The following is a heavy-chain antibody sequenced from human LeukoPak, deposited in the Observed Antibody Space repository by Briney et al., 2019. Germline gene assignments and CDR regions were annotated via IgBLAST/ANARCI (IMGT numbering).Heavy chain of an antibody. V-gene: IGHV3-23*01. J-gene: IGHJ4*02. CDR2: ISGSGGST. D-gene: IGHD3-10*01. CDR3: AKGYYGNY. Sequence: GLEWVSAISGSGGSTYYGDSVKGRFTISRDNSKNTLYLQMNSLRAEDTAVYYCAKGYYGNYWGQGTLVTVSS.